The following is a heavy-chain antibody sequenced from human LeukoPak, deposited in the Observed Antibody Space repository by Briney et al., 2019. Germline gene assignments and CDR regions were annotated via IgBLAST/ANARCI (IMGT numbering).Heavy chain of an antibody. CDR3: ARGQDYDFWSGYYRDYYYYYGMDV. V-gene: IGHV4-34*01. CDR2: INHSGST. Sequence: PSETLSLTCAVYGGSFSGYCWSWIRQPPGKGLEWIGEINHSGSTNYNPSLKSRVTISVDTSKNQFSLKLSSVTAADTAVYYCARGQDYDFWSGYYRDYYYYYGMDVWGQGTTVTVSS. CDR1: GGSFSGYC. J-gene: IGHJ6*02. D-gene: IGHD3-3*01.